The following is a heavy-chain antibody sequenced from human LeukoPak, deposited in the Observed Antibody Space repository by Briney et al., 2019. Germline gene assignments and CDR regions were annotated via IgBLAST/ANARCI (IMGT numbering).Heavy chain of an antibody. Sequence: PGGSLRLSCAASGFTFSSYGMHWVRQAPGKGLEWVAVIWYDGSNKYYADSVKGRFTISGDNSKNTLYLQMNSLRAEDTAVYYCAKEHSGYDLGYFDYWGQGTLVTVSS. CDR2: IWYDGSNK. V-gene: IGHV3-33*06. CDR1: GFTFSSYG. J-gene: IGHJ4*02. D-gene: IGHD5-12*01. CDR3: AKEHSGYDLGYFDY.